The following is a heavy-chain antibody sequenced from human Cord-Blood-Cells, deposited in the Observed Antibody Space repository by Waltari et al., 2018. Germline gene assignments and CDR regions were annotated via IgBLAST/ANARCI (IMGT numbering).Heavy chain of an antibody. V-gene: IGHV3-15*01. CDR1: GFTFSNAW. CDR3: TTDGGIVATIRDY. CDR2: IKSKTDGGTT. D-gene: IGHD5-12*01. Sequence: EVQLVESGGGLVKPGGSLRLSCAASGFTFSNAWMSWVRQAPGKGLEWVGRIKSKTDGGTTDYAAPVKGRFTNSRDDSKNTLYLQMNSLKTEDTAVYYCTTDGGIVATIRDYWGQGTLVTVSS. J-gene: IGHJ4*02.